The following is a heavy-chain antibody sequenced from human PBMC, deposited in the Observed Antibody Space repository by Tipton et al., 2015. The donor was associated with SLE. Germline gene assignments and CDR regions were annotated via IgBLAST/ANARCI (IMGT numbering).Heavy chain of an antibody. CDR1: GGSISSHC. CDR3: ARGRAFGEFPYYYYMDV. Sequence: TLSLTCIVSGGSISSHCWSWIRQPPGKGLEWIGYIYYSGSTYYNPSLKSRLTISVDTSKNQFSLRLTSVTAADTAMYYCARGRAFGEFPYYYYMDVWGKGATVTVSS. V-gene: IGHV4-59*08. J-gene: IGHJ6*03. CDR2: IYYSGST. D-gene: IGHD3-10*01.